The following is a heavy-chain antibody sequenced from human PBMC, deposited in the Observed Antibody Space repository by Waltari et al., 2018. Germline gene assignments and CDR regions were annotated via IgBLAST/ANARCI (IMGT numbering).Heavy chain of an antibody. CDR1: GGSIRSGGYY. CDR2: IYYSGST. Sequence: QVQLQESGPGLVKPSQTLSLTCTVSGGSIRSGGYYWRWIRKHPGKGLEWIGYIYYSGSTYYNPSLKSRVTISVDTSKNQFSLKLSSVTAADTAVYYCAREPTLVEVLAFDIWGQGTMVTVSS. J-gene: IGHJ3*02. CDR3: AREPTLVEVLAFDI. D-gene: IGHD3-10*01. V-gene: IGHV4-31*03.